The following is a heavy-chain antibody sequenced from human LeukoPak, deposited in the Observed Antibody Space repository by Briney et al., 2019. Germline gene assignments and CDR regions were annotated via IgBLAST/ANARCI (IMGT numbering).Heavy chain of an antibody. D-gene: IGHD1-20*01. V-gene: IGHV4-4*07. Sequence: SETLSLTCTVSGGSISSYYWSWIRQPAGKGLEWIGRVYTSGSTNYNPSLKSRVTVSVDTSKNQFSLKLSSVTAADTAVYYCARDPFNWSYFDYWGQGTLVTVSS. CDR1: GGSISSYY. J-gene: IGHJ4*02. CDR3: ARDPFNWSYFDY. CDR2: VYTSGST.